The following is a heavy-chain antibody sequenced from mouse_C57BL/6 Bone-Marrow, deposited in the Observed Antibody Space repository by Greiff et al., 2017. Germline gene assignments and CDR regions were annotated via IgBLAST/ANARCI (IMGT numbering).Heavy chain of an antibody. Sequence: QVQLQQPGAELVKPGASVKLSCKASGYTFTSYWMHWVKQRPGHGLEWIGMIHPNSGSTNYNEKFKSKATLTVDKSSSTAYMQLSSLTSEDSAVYYCARKGWLLWYFDVWGTGTTVTVSS. CDR3: ARKGWLLWYFDV. D-gene: IGHD2-3*01. V-gene: IGHV1-64*01. CDR2: IHPNSGST. J-gene: IGHJ1*03. CDR1: GYTFTSYW.